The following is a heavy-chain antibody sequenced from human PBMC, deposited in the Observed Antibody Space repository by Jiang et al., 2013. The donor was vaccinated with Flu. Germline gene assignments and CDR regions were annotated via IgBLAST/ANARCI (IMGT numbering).Heavy chain of an antibody. CDR3: AYSGYYAEYFPH. D-gene: IGHD1-26*01. J-gene: IGHJ1*01. V-gene: IGHV6-1*01. CDR2: TYYRSKWYN. Sequence: QTLSLTCAISGDSVSSNTAAWNWIRQSPSRGLEWLGRTYYRSKWYNDYAVSVKSRITINPDTSKNHFSLQLNSVTPEDTAVYYCAYSGYYAEYFPHWGQGTLVTVSS. CDR1: GDSVSSNTAA.